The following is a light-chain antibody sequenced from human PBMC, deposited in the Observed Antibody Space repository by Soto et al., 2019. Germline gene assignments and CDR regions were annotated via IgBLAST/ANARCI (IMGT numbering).Light chain of an antibody. V-gene: IGKV2-40*01. CDR3: KPRIEPSIT. CDR1: QSLLDSDDGNTY. Sequence: DTVMTQTPLSLPVTTGEPASISCRSRQSLLDSDDGNTYLDWYLPKPGQSPQLLIYTLSYRASGVPERFSGSGSGTDFTLKISLVEAEDVVVYYCKPRIEPSITFGKGTRLKIK. CDR2: TLS. J-gene: IGKJ5*01.